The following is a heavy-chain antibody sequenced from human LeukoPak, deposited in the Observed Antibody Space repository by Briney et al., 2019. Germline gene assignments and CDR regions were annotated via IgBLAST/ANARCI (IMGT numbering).Heavy chain of an antibody. J-gene: IGHJ4*02. CDR2: ISYSGST. Sequence: PSETLSLTCSVSGGSISSYYWNWIRQPPGKGPEWIGSISYSGSTNYNPSLESRVTISVDTSKNQISLKLSSVTAADTAVYYCARRYYYDRPPYFDYWGQGTLVTVSS. D-gene: IGHD3-22*01. CDR1: GGSISSYY. V-gene: IGHV4-59*12. CDR3: ARRYYYDRPPYFDY.